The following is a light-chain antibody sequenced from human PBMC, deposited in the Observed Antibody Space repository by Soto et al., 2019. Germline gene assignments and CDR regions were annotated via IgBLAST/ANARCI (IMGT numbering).Light chain of an antibody. J-gene: IGKJ2*01. CDR1: QSISNY. CDR3: QQSYSTLYT. CDR2: AAS. V-gene: IGKV1-39*01. Sequence: DLQMTQSPSSLSASVGDRVTITCRASQSISNYLNWYQQKPGKAPKLLIYAASSLQSGVPSRFSGSGSGTEFTLTISSLQPEDFATYYCQQSYSTLYTFGQGAKLEIK.